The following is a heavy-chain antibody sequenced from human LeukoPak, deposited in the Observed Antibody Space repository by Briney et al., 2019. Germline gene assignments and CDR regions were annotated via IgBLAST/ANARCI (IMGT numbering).Heavy chain of an antibody. Sequence: SSETLSLTCTVSGGSISSYYWSWIRQPPGKGLEWIGFISYSGSTNYNPSLKSRVTISLDTSKNQFSLNLSSATAADTAVYYCARHSAGTTKDYWGQGTLVTVSS. J-gene: IGHJ4*02. V-gene: IGHV4-59*08. CDR3: ARHSAGTTKDY. D-gene: IGHD1-1*01. CDR1: GGSISSYY. CDR2: ISYSGST.